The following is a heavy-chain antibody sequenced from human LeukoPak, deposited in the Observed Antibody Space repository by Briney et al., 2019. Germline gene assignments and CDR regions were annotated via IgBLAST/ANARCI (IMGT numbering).Heavy chain of an antibody. Sequence: SETLSLTCTVPGYSISSGYYCGWIRQPPGKGLEWIGSVYHSGSTYYNPSLKSRVTISTDKSKNQFSLKLTSVTAADTAVYYCGSQREWSLTEYHFDYWGQGTLVTVSS. CDR3: GSQREWSLTEYHFDY. CDR2: VYHSGST. V-gene: IGHV4-38-2*02. CDR1: GYSISSGYY. J-gene: IGHJ4*02. D-gene: IGHD3-3*01.